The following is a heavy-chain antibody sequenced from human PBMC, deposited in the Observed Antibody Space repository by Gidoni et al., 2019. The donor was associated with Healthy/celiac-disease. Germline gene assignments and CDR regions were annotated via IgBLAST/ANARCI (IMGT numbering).Heavy chain of an antibody. CDR2: IFSNDEK. CDR1: GFSLSNDRMG. CDR3: ARIRAEYSSLGGMDV. D-gene: IGHD6-6*01. Sequence: QVTLKESGPVLVKPTETLTLTCTVSGFSLSNDRMGVRWIRQPPGKALEWLAHIFSNDEKSYSTSLKSRLTISKDTSKSQLVLTMTNMDPVDTATYYCARIRAEYSSLGGMDVWGQGTTVTVSS. V-gene: IGHV2-26*01. J-gene: IGHJ6*02.